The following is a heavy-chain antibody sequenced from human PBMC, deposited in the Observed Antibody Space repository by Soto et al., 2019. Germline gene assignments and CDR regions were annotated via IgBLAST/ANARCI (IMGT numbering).Heavy chain of an antibody. CDR3: AHSEGCGCLCDK. D-gene: IGHD2-15*01. V-gene: IGHV2-5*02. CDR2: VYWDDDK. CDR1: GFSLSSPGMN. Sequence: QVTLKESGPTLVKPTQTLTLTCTFSGFSLSSPGMNVGWIRQPPGKALEWLGMVYWDDDKRYNPSLKDRVTITKDTSKNQVVLTMTNMDPVDTGIYYCAHSEGCGCLCDKWGQGTLVTVSS. J-gene: IGHJ4*02.